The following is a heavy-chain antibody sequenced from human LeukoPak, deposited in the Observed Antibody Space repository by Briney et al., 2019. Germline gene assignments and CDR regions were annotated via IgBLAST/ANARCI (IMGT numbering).Heavy chain of an antibody. CDR3: AKRSDAYNFWDL. Sequence: PGGSLRLSCAASGFSFSIYSMNWVRQAPGKGLEWVSSVSSSSTSIYYADSLKGRFTISRDNAKNSLFLQVNSLRDEDTAVYYCAKRSDAYNFWDLWGQGTLVTVSS. CDR2: VSSSSTSI. D-gene: IGHD5-24*01. CDR1: GFSFSIYS. J-gene: IGHJ4*02. V-gene: IGHV3-21*01.